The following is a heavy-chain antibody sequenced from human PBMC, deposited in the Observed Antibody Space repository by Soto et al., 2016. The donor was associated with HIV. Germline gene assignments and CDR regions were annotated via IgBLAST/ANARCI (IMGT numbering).Heavy chain of an antibody. Sequence: QVQLVQSGAEVKKSGASVKVSCKSSGYIFTDHYMHWVRQAPGQGLEWMGWINPNNGGTHSAQKFQGRVTMTRDTTITTTYMELSRLTYDDTAVYYCAREGSVMAAANDALDIWGQGSMVTVSS. CDR3: AREGSVMAAANDALDI. V-gene: IGHV1-2*02. CDR1: GYIFTDHY. D-gene: IGHD2-8*01. J-gene: IGHJ3*02. CDR2: INPNNGGT.